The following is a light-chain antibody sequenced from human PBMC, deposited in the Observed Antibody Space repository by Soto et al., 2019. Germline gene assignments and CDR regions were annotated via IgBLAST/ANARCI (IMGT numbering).Light chain of an antibody. Sequence: QSVLTQPPSASGTPGQRVTISCSGSSSNIGRNTVNWYQQLPGTAPKLLIYSNNQRPSGVPARFSGSKSGTSGSLAISGLQSEDKADYYCAGWDDSLNGPVFGGGTQLTVL. CDR1: SSNIGRNT. V-gene: IGLV1-44*01. CDR3: AGWDDSLNGPV. CDR2: SNN. J-gene: IGLJ2*01.